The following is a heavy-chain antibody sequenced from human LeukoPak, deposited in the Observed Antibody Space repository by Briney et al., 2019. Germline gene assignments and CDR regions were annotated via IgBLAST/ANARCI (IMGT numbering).Heavy chain of an antibody. J-gene: IGHJ4*02. Sequence: ASVKVSCKASGGTFSNYAISWLRQAPGQGLECMGRIIPLLGVANYAQKSQDRVTITADKFTSTAYMELSSLRSDDTAVYYCASVYCSGDTCYSTHTFDYWGQGALVTVSS. V-gene: IGHV1-69*04. CDR2: IIPLLGVA. D-gene: IGHD2-15*01. CDR1: GGTFSNYA. CDR3: ASVYCSGDTCYSTHTFDY.